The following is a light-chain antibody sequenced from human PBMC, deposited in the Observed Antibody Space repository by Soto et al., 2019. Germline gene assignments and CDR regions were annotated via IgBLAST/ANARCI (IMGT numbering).Light chain of an antibody. V-gene: IGKV1-39*01. J-gene: IGKJ1*01. CDR2: SAS. CDR3: QQSYSNTQT. CDR1: QSISSY. Sequence: IQVTQSPSSLSASVGDRLSITCLASQSISSYLNWYQQKPGKAPKLLIYSASSLQSGVPSRFSGSGSGTDFNLTISSLQPEDFATYYCQQSYSNTQTFGQGTKVDI.